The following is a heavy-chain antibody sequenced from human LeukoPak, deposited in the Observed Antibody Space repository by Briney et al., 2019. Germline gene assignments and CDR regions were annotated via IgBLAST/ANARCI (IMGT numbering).Heavy chain of an antibody. D-gene: IGHD3-3*01. J-gene: IGHJ4*02. CDR2: TRGSGDKT. V-gene: IGHV3-23*01. CDR3: ASYDPQNYFDH. CDR1: GFTFSTYA. Sequence: GGSLRLSYATSGFTFSTYAMAWVRQAPGKGLEWVSTTRGSGDKTYYADSEKGRLTISRDNSKNTLYLQMNSLRAEDTAVYYCASYDPQNYFDHWGQGTLVTVSS.